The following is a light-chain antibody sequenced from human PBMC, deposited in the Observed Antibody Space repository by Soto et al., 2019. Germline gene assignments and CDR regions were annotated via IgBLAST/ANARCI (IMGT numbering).Light chain of an antibody. CDR3: SSYTSSSSYV. CDR2: DVT. CDR1: SRDVGGYKY. J-gene: IGLJ1*01. Sequence: QSVLTQPASVSGAPGQSVTISCPGTSRDVGGYKYVSWYQQHPDKAPKLVIYDVTNRPSGISNRFSGSKSGNTASLTISGLQAEDEADYYCSSYTSSSSYVFGTGTKVTVL. V-gene: IGLV2-14*01.